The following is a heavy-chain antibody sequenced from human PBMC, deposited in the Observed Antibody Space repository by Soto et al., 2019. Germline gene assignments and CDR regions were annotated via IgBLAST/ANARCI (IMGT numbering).Heavy chain of an antibody. CDR3: ARRPVSYCSSTSCAAKEDYYYYYMDV. D-gene: IGHD2-2*01. CDR1: GFTFSSYS. Sequence: GGSLRLSCAASGFTFSSYSMNWVRQAPGKGLEWVSYISSSSSTIYYADSVKGRFTISRDNAKNSLYLQMNSLRAEDTAVYYCARRPVSYCSSTSCAAKEDYYYYYMDVWGKGTTVTVSS. J-gene: IGHJ6*03. CDR2: ISSSSSTI. V-gene: IGHV3-48*01.